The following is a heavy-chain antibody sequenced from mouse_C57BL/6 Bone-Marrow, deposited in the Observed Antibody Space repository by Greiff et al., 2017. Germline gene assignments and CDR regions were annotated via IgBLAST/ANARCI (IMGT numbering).Heavy chain of an antibody. D-gene: IGHD2-4*01. CDR3: ARLSYDDEDCDV. CDR2: INSDGGST. J-gene: IGHJ1*03. Sequence: VQLKQSGGGLVQPGESLKLSCESNEYEFPSHDMSWVRKTPEKRLELVAAINSDGGSTYYPDTMERRFIISRENTKKTLYLQMSSLRSEDTALYYCARLSYDDEDCDVWGTGTTVTVSS. V-gene: IGHV5-2*01. CDR1: EYEFPSHD.